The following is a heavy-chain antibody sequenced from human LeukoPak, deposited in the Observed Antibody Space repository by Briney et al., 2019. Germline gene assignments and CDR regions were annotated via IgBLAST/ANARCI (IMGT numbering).Heavy chain of an antibody. CDR2: INPNSGGT. J-gene: IGHJ4*02. Sequence: ASVKVSCKASGYTFTSYYMHWVGQAPGQGLEWMGWINPNSGGTNYAQKFQGRVTMTRATSISTAYMELSRLSSDDTAVYYCARGFRPYSSGEVAYWGQGPLVTVSS. D-gene: IGHD6-19*01. V-gene: IGHV1-2*02. CDR1: GYTFTSYY. CDR3: ARGFRPYSSGEVAY.